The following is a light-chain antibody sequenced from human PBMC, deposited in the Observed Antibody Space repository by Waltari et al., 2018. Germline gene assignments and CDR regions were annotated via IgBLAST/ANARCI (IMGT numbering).Light chain of an antibody. V-gene: IGLV1-51*01. CDR3: ATWANSLTAVV. CDR2: DNY. CDR1: SSNIGIYL. J-gene: IGLJ3*02. Sequence: QSVLTQPPSVSAAPGQQVTISCSGSSSNIGIYLVSWYHKLPGATPKLLIYDNYKRPSGIPDRLSASKSGTSATLDITGLPIGDEADYYCATWANSLTAVVFGGGTKLTVL.